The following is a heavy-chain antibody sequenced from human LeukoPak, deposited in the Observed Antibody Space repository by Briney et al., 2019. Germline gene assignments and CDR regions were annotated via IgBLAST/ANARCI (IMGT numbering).Heavy chain of an antibody. D-gene: IGHD1-1*01. CDR3: ARDAGTSYHYYYYYGMDV. CDR1: GGSISSYY. Sequence: SETLSLTCTVSGGSISSYYWSWIRQPAGKGLERIGRIYTSGSTNYNPSLKSRVTMSVDTSKNQFSLKLSSVTAADTAVYYCARDAGTSYHYYYYYGMDVWGQGTTVTVSS. J-gene: IGHJ6*02. CDR2: IYTSGST. V-gene: IGHV4-4*07.